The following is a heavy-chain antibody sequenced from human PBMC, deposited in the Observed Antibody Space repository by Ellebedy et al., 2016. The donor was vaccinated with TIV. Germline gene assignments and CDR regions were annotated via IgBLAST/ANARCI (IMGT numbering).Heavy chain of an antibody. D-gene: IGHD1-26*01. V-gene: IGHV4-30-2*01. CDR3: ARRWALYFDY. CDR2: IYHSGST. J-gene: IGHJ4*02. Sequence: SETLSLXXAVSGGSISSGGYSWSWIRQPPGKGLEWIGYIYHSGSTNYNPSLKSRVTISVDTSKNQFSLKLSSVTAADTAVYYCARRWALYFDYWGQGTLVTVSS. CDR1: GGSISSGGYS.